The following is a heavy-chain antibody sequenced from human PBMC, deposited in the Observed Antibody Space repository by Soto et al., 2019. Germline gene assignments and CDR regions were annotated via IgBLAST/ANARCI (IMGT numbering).Heavy chain of an antibody. V-gene: IGHV3-30-3*01. D-gene: IGHD5-18*01. CDR3: ARDEVSTAMVTGAFDI. CDR2: ISYDGSNK. J-gene: IGHJ3*02. Sequence: GGSLRLSCAASGFTFSSYAMHWVRQAPGKGLEWVAVISYDGSNKYYADSVKGRFTISRDNSKNTLYLQMNSLRAEDTAVYYCARDEVSTAMVTGAFDIWGPGTIVTVS. CDR1: GFTFSSYA.